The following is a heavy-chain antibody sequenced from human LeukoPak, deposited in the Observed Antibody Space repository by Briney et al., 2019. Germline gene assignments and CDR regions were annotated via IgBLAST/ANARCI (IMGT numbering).Heavy chain of an antibody. CDR2: ISAYNGNT. V-gene: IGHV1-18*01. J-gene: IGHJ3*02. CDR1: GYTFTSYG. CDR3: ARPVIVGATRCAFDI. D-gene: IGHD1-26*01. Sequence: ASVKVSCKASGYTFTSYGISWVRQAPGQGLEWMGWISAYNGNTNYAQKLQGRVTMTTDTSTSTAYMELRSLRSDDTAVYYCARPVIVGATRCAFDIWGQGTMVTVSS.